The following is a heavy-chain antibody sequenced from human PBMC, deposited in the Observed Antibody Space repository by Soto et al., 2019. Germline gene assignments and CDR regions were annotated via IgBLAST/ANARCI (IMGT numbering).Heavy chain of an antibody. J-gene: IGHJ5*02. D-gene: IGHD3-10*01. Sequence: QVQLVQSGAEVKKPGSSVEVSCKASGGTFSSYAISWVRQAPGHGLEWMGGIIPIFGTANYAQKFQGRVTITADESTSTAYMELSSLRSEDTAVYYCARDLRGVTDPRFDPWGQGTLVTVSS. CDR1: GGTFSSYA. V-gene: IGHV1-69*01. CDR3: ARDLRGVTDPRFDP. CDR2: IIPIFGTA.